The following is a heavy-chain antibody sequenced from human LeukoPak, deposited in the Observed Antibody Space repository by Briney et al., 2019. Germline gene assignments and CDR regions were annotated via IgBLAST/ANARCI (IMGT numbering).Heavy chain of an antibody. CDR1: GFTFSSYG. D-gene: IGHD3-22*01. J-gene: IGHJ4*02. CDR3: ARNGYGDYYFDY. CDR2: TKNKADSYTT. V-gene: IGHV3-72*01. Sequence: GGSLRLSCAASGFTFSSYGMHWVRQAPGKGLEWVGRTKNKADSYTTEYAASVKGRFTISRDDSKNSLYLQMNSLRTEDTAVYYCARNGYGDYYFDYWGQGILVTVSS.